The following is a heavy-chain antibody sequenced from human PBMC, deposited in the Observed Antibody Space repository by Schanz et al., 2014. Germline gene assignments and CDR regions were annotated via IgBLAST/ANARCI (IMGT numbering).Heavy chain of an antibody. D-gene: IGHD3-10*01. CDR2: ISYDGSSK. J-gene: IGHJ3*02. CDR1: GFTFRSYG. V-gene: IGHV3-33*01. CDR3: ARGMSTMVRGGDVGAFDT. Sequence: QVQLVESGGGVVQPGRSLRLSCAASGFTFRSYGMHWVRQAPGKGLEWVALISYDGSSKNHADSVQGRFTISRDNSKNALYLQMDSLRAEDTAVYYCARGMSTMVRGGDVGAFDTWGQGTMVTVSS.